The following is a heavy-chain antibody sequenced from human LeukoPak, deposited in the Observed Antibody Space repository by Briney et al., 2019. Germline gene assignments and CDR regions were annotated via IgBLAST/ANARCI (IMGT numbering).Heavy chain of an antibody. CDR1: GYTFTSYD. Sequence: VASVKVSCKASGYTFTSYDINWVRQAPGQGLEWMGWINTNTGNPTYAQGFTGRFVFSLDTSVSTAYLQISSLKAEDTAVYYCARGVTGDAFDIWGQGTMVTVS. J-gene: IGHJ3*02. CDR2: INTNTGNP. CDR3: ARGVTGDAFDI. V-gene: IGHV7-4-1*02. D-gene: IGHD7-27*01.